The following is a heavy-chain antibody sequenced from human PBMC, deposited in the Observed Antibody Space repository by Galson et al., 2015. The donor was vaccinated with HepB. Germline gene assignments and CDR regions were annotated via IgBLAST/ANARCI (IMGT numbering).Heavy chain of an antibody. CDR3: AKDFPPYSNLYFDY. CDR2: ISDSGGST. D-gene: IGHD4-11*01. CDR1: GFTFSSYA. V-gene: IGHV3-23*01. Sequence: SLRLSCAASGFTFSSYAMSWVRQAPGKGLEWVSAISDSGGSTYYADSVNGRFTISRDNSKNTLDLQMNSLRAEDTAVYYCAKDFPPYSNLYFDYWGLGTLVTVSS. J-gene: IGHJ4*02.